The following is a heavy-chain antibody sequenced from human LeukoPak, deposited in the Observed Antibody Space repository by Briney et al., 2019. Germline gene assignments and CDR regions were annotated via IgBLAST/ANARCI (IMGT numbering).Heavy chain of an antibody. D-gene: IGHD6-6*01. CDR3: ARVDREYSSSDWFDP. J-gene: IGHJ5*02. CDR2: IYYSGST. V-gene: IGHV4-39*01. Sequence: ASETLSLTCTVSGGSISSSSYYWGWIRQPPGKGLEWIGSIYYSGSTYYNPSLKSRVTISVDTSKNQFSLKLSSVTAADTAVYYCARVDREYSSSDWFDPWGQGTLVTVSS. CDR1: GGSISSSSYY.